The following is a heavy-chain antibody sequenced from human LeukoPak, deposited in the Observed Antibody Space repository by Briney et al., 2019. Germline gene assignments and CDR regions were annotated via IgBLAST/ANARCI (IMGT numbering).Heavy chain of an antibody. Sequence: SETLSLTCTVSGGSISSSSYYWGWIRQPPGKGLEWIGSIYYSGTTHYNPSLKSRVTISIDTSKNQFSLKLSSVTAADTAVYFCARRITVAGGWFDPWGQGTLVTVSS. CDR1: GGSISSSSYY. D-gene: IGHD6-19*01. J-gene: IGHJ5*02. V-gene: IGHV4-39*01. CDR2: IYYSGTT. CDR3: ARRITVAGGWFDP.